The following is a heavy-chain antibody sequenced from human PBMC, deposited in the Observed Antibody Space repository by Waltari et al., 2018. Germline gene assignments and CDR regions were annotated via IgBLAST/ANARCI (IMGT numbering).Heavy chain of an antibody. CDR1: GGTFSSYA. Sequence: QVQLVQSGAEVKKPGSSVKVSCKASGGTFSSYAISWVRQAPGQGLEWMGGIIPIFGTANYAQKFQGGVTITADESTSTAYMELSSLRSEDTAVYYCARAALMSSGAYYYYGMDVWGQGTTVTVSS. D-gene: IGHD3-10*01. CDR2: IIPIFGTA. CDR3: ARAALMSSGAYYYYGMDV. J-gene: IGHJ6*02. V-gene: IGHV1-69*01.